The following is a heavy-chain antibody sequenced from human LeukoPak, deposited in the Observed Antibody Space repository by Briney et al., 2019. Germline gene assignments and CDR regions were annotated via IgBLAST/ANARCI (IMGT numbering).Heavy chain of an antibody. J-gene: IGHJ4*02. CDR3: ARGPEGSGSYIFDY. V-gene: IGHV4-59*11. CDR2: INYSGTT. Sequence: PSETLSLTCTVSGGSFSSHYWSWIRQPPGKGLEWIGYINYSGTTNYHQSLKSRVTLSVDTSKNQFSLRLTSVTAADTAVYYCARGPEGSGSYIFDYWGQGTLVTVSS. D-gene: IGHD3-10*01. CDR1: GGSFSSHY.